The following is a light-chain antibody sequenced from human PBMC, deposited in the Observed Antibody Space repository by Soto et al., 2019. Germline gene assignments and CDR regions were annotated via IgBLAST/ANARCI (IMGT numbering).Light chain of an antibody. Sequence: DIVLTQSPATLSLSPGERATLSCRASEILYNFLAWYQHRPGQVPRLLISDAFNRAPGVPARFNGSGSGTDFTLTISSLEPEDFAVYDCQHRTKWPLTFGGGTKVDIK. J-gene: IGKJ4*01. CDR3: QHRTKWPLT. CDR1: EILYNF. V-gene: IGKV3-11*01. CDR2: DAF.